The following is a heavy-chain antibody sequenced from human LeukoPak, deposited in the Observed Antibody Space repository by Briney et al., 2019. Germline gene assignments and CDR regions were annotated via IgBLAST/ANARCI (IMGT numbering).Heavy chain of an antibody. D-gene: IGHD6-13*01. V-gene: IGHV1-69*01. CDR2: ITPIFRTA. Sequence: SVKVSCKASGGTFSSYAISWVRQTPGQELESIGGITPIFRTANYAQKCQGRATITADESTSTAYMELSRLRSEDTAVYSCARDYRSSSWDKEYNWFDPWGQGTLVTVSS. CDR3: ARDYRSSSWDKEYNWFDP. CDR1: GGTFSSYA. J-gene: IGHJ5*02.